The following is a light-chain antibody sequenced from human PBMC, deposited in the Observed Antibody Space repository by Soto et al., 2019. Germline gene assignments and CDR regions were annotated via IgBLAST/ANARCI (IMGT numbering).Light chain of an antibody. Sequence: DSQMTQSPSSVSASVGDRFTITFWASQGVSTWLAWYQQKPGKAPNLLIYTASSLQSGVPSRFSGSGSGTDFTLTINGLQPEDFATYYCQQAASFPITFGQGTRLEI. CDR3: QQAASFPIT. CDR2: TAS. J-gene: IGKJ5*01. CDR1: QGVSTW. V-gene: IGKV1-12*01.